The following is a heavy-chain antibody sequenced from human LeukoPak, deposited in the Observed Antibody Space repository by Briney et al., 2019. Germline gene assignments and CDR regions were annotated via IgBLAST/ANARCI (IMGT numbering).Heavy chain of an antibody. CDR2: LWYDGSNE. V-gene: IGHV3-33*01. CDR1: GFTFRGYG. D-gene: IGHD3-16*01. CDR3: TRRESFLWWFDP. J-gene: IGHJ5*02. Sequence: PGGSLRLSCVASGFTFRGYGMHWVRQAPGKGLEWLSLLWYDGSNEYYADSVKGRFTISRDNSKNTLYLQMNSLRAEDTAVYYCTRRESFLWWFDPWGQGTLVTVSS.